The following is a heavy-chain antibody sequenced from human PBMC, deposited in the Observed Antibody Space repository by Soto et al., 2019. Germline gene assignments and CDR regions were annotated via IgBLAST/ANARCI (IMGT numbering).Heavy chain of an antibody. CDR3: ARANYCSSTSCYVRQRSGLYYFDY. CDR1: GGSFSGNF. J-gene: IGHJ4*02. Sequence: SETLSLTCAVYGGSFSGNFWTWIRQPPGKGLEWIGEINHSGSTNYNPSLKSRVTISIDTSKNQFSLKLSSVTAADTAVYYCARANYCSSTSCYVRQRSGLYYFDYWGQGTLVTVSS. V-gene: IGHV4-34*01. D-gene: IGHD2-2*01. CDR2: INHSGST.